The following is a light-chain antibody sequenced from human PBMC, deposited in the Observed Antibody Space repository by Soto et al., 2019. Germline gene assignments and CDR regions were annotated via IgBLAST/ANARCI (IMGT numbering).Light chain of an antibody. CDR3: GLYTLSDTVV. CDR2: DVT. Sequence: QSALTQPPSVSGSPGQSVTISCTGTSEVGSYNRVSWYQQPPGTSPKLLIYDVTKRPLGVSDRFSGSKSGNTASLTISGLQAEDEADYYCGLYTLSDTVVLGGGTKVTVL. J-gene: IGLJ2*01. CDR1: SEVGSYNR. V-gene: IGLV2-18*01.